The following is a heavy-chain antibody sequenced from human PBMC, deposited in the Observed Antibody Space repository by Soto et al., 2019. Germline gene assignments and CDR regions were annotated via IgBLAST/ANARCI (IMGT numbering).Heavy chain of an antibody. CDR2: FDPEDGET. Sequence: GASVKVSCKVSGYTLTELSMHWVRQAPGKGLEWMGGFDPEDGETIYAQKFQGRVTMTEDTSTDTAYMELSSLRSEDTAVYYCATDGAELGYYYYGMDVWGQGTTVTVSS. J-gene: IGHJ6*02. CDR3: ATDGAELGYYYYGMDV. CDR1: GYTLTELS. V-gene: IGHV1-24*01. D-gene: IGHD1-26*01.